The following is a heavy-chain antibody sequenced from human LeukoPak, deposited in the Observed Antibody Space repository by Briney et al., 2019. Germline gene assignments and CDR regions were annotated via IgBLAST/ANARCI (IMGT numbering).Heavy chain of an antibody. D-gene: IGHD6-13*01. CDR2: IYYSGST. J-gene: IGHJ5*02. CDR1: GGSISSYY. V-gene: IGHV4-59*08. CDR3: ARWEYSSSWGSFDP. Sequence: SETLSLTCTVSGGSISSYYWSWIRQPPGKGLEWIGYIYYSGSTNYNPSLKSRVTISVDTSKNQFSLKLSSVTAADTAVYYCARWEYSSSWGSFDPWGQGTLVTVSS.